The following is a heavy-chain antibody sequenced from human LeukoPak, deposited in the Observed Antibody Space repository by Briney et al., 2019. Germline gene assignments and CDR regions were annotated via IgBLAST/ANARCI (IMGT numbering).Heavy chain of an antibody. CDR3: AQDLGYCGGDCYSFIDY. J-gene: IGHJ4*02. CDR1: GFTFSSYG. V-gene: IGHV3-33*06. CDR2: IWYDGSNK. D-gene: IGHD2-21*02. Sequence: GGSLRLSCAASGFTFSSYGMHWVRQAPGKGLEWVAVIWYDGSNKYYADSVKGRFTISRDNSKNTLYLQMNSLRAGDTAVYYCAQDLGYCGGDCYSFIDYWGQGTLVTVSS.